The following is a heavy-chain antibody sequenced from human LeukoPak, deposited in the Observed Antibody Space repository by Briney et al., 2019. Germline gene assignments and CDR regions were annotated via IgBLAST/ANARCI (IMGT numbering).Heavy chain of an antibody. J-gene: IGHJ5*02. V-gene: IGHV3-23*01. CDR3: AKSGVRGVIIFWFDP. CDR1: GFIFSSYA. D-gene: IGHD3-10*01. Sequence: TGGSLRPSCAASGFIFSSYAMSWVRQAPGKGLEWVLAFSGSGGSTYYAGSVKGRFTISRDNSKNTLYLQMNSLRAEDTAGYYCAKSGVRGVIIFWFDPWGQGTLVTVSS. CDR2: FSGSGGST.